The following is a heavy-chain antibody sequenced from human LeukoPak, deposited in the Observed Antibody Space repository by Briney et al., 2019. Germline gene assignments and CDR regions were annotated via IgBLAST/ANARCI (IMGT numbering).Heavy chain of an antibody. CDR2: IDSGGSNT. V-gene: IGHV3-74*01. CDR3: VRERYSSGPDGFDI. CDR1: GFTFSRHW. D-gene: IGHD2-15*01. J-gene: IGHJ3*02. Sequence: GGSLRLSCAVSGFTFSRHWMHWVRQTPGKGLVWVSRIDSGGSNTRYADSVKGRFTVSRDNAKNTVYLQMNSLRAEDTAVYYCVRERYSSGPDGFDIWGQGTMVTVSS.